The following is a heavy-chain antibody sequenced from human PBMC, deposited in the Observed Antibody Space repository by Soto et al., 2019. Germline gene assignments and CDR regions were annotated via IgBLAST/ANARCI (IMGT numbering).Heavy chain of an antibody. D-gene: IGHD3-3*01. J-gene: IGHJ4*02. Sequence: QITLNESGPTVVKPTETLTLTCTLSGFSLTTSGVGVGWVRQSPGKAPEWLAFIYWDDDKRYSTSLKSRLTITKDTSKNQVVLTTANLGPADTATYYCAHRVLRAVFGLVTTTAIYFDIWGQGTPVVVSS. CDR3: AHRVLRAVFGLVTTTAIYFDI. CDR1: GFSLTTSGVG. V-gene: IGHV2-5*02. CDR2: IYWDDDK.